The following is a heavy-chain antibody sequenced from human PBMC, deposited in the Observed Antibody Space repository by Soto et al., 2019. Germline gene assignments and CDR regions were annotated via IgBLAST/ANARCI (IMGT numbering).Heavy chain of an antibody. CDR2: ISWHSVRL. CDR1: GLRFDDYA. D-gene: IGHD1-26*01. J-gene: IGHJ3*02. Sequence: EVQLVESGGGVVQPGGSLRLSCVGSGLRFDDYAMHWVRQVPGKGLEWVAGISWHSVRLNYADSAKGRFTMSRDNAKNSLYLQMDSLKPEDTALYFCAKDRMGAPRWDAFEIWGQGTMFTVAS. CDR3: AKDRMGAPRWDAFEI. V-gene: IGHV3-9*01.